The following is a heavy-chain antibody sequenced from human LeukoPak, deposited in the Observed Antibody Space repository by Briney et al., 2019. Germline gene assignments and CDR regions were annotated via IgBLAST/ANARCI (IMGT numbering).Heavy chain of an antibody. V-gene: IGHV3-23*01. D-gene: IGHD3-10*01. Sequence: GGTLRLSCAASGFTFSSYGMSWVRQAPGKGLEWVSAISGSGGSTYYADSVKGRFTISRDNSKNTLYLQMNSLRAEDTAVYYCAKKSRGSGSYYGDYWGQGILVTVSS. CDR3: AKKSRGSGSYYGDY. CDR1: GFTFSSYG. J-gene: IGHJ4*02. CDR2: ISGSGGST.